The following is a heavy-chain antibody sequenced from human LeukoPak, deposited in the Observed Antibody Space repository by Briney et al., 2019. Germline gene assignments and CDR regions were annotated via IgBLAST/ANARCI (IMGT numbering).Heavy chain of an antibody. CDR3: ARGLVVAAHLDY. J-gene: IGHJ4*02. D-gene: IGHD2-15*01. CDR1: GFTSSSYW. Sequence: GGSLRLSCAASGFTSSSYWMSCVRQAPGKGLEWVANIKQDGSEKYYVDSVKGRFTISRDNAKNSLYLQMNSLRAEDTAVYYCARGLVVAAHLDYWGQGTLVTVSS. V-gene: IGHV3-7*01. CDR2: IKQDGSEK.